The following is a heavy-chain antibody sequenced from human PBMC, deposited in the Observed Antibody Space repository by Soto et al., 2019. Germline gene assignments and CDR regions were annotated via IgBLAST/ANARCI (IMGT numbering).Heavy chain of an antibody. CDR1: GFTFSSYG. J-gene: IGHJ5*02. V-gene: IGHV3-33*01. D-gene: IGHD2-2*01. Sequence: GGSLRLSCAASGFTFSSYGMHWVRQAPGKGLEWVAVIWYDGSNKYYADSVKGRFTISRDNSKNTLYLQMNSLRAEDTAVYYCARDRDIVVVPAASSPTPIFDPWGQGTLVTVSS. CDR3: ARDRDIVVVPAASSPTPIFDP. CDR2: IWYDGSNK.